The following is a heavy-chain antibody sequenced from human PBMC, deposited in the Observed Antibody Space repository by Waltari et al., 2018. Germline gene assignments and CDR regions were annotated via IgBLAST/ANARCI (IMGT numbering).Heavy chain of an antibody. V-gene: IGHV4-59*01. CDR1: GTSISNYY. CDR3: ARTSGAAAGKFDY. J-gene: IGHJ4*02. Sequence: QVQLQESGPGLVKPSETLSLTCTVSGTSISNYYWTLIRQPPGKGLEWIGYISDSGSTSYNPSHKSRVTISGDTSKNHFSLKLSSVTAADTAVYYCARTSGAAAGKFDYWGQGTLVTVSS. D-gene: IGHD6-13*01. CDR2: ISDSGST.